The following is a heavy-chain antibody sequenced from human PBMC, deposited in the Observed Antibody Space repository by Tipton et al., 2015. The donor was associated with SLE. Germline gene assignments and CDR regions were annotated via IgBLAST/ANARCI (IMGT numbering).Heavy chain of an antibody. CDR2: IYYSGGT. J-gene: IGHJ4*02. CDR3: ARSAGYGSSWAHFDY. D-gene: IGHD6-13*01. CDR1: GGSINSHY. Sequence: TLSLTCTVSGGSINSHYWSWLRQPPGKGLEYIGYIYYSGGTNHNPSLNNRVTISVDRSNNKFSLKLSSVTAADTAVYYCARSAGYGSSWAHFDYWGQGTLVTVSS. V-gene: IGHV4-59*11.